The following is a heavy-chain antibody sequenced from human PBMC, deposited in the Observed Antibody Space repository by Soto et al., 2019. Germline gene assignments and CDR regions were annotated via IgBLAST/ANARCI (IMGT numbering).Heavy chain of an antibody. D-gene: IGHD2-21*01. CDR1: GISFSDYH. CDR2: ITPSGRFI. V-gene: IGHV3-21*01. J-gene: IGHJ4*02. CDR3: GGTYDPTDY. Sequence: GGSLRLSCAASGISFSDYHMNWVRQAPGKGLEWVASITPSGRFINYADSVEGRFIISRDNTKNSLFLQMNSLRGEDTAVYYWGGTYDPTDYGGQGPLVTVSS.